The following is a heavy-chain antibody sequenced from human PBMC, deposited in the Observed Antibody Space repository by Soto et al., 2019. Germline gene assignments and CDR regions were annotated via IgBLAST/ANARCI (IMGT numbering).Heavy chain of an antibody. CDR1: GGSFSGHS. D-gene: IGHD3-22*01. CDR3: ARVGPWVPYYYDSSPYTFENWFDP. J-gene: IGHJ5*02. Sequence: SETLSLTCAVYGGSFSGHSWTWIRQSPGKGLEWIGDINHSGRVNYSPSLKSRVTISLDTSKNQFSLTLSAVTAADTAVYYCARVGPWVPYYYDSSPYTFENWFDPWGQGTLVTVSS. CDR2: INHSGRV. V-gene: IGHV4-34*01.